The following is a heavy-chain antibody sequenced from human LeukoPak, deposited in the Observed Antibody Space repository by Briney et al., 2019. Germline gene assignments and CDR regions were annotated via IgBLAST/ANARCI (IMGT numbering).Heavy chain of an antibody. D-gene: IGHD1-20*01. V-gene: IGHV1-18*01. CDR2: ISPFDGNT. CDR1: NYTFASYG. Sequence: ASVNVSCKASNYTFASYGLSWVRQAPGQGLQWVGWISPFDGNTNYAQRFQGRVTMSIDKSTRPVYMELRRLRLDDTAVYYCVRVWPPNAVDRGMTYSDFTALDVWGQGTTVIVSS. J-gene: IGHJ3*01. CDR3: VRVWPPNAVDRGMTYSDFTALDV.